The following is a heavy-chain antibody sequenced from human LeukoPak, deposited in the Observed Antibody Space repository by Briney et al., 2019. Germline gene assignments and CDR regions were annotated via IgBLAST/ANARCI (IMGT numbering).Heavy chain of an antibody. V-gene: IGHV5-51*01. J-gene: IGHJ4*02. D-gene: IGHD5-24*01. CDR3: ARRKMATIPDYFDY. CDR2: IYPGDSDT. CDR1: GYSFTSYW. Sequence: GESLKISCKGSGYSFTSYWIGWVRQRPGKGLEWMGIIYPGDSDTRYSPSFQGEVTISADKSISTAYLQWSSLKASDTAMYYCARRKMATIPDYFDYWGQGTLVTVSS.